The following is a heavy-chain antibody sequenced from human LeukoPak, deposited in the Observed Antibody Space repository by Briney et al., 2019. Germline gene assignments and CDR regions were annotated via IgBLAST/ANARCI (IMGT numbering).Heavy chain of an antibody. Sequence: GGSLRLSCAASGFTFSSYAMHWVRQAPGKGLEYVSAISSNGVSTYYANSVKGRFTISRDNSKNTLYPQMGSLRAEDMAVYYCARDPGYDRGDAFDIWGQGTMVTVSS. CDR3: ARDPGYDRGDAFDI. J-gene: IGHJ3*02. V-gene: IGHV3-64*01. D-gene: IGHD3-10*02. CDR2: ISSNGVST. CDR1: GFTFSSYA.